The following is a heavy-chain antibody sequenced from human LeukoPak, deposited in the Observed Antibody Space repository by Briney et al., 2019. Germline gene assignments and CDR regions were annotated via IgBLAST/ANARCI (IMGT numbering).Heavy chain of an antibody. J-gene: IGHJ6*02. CDR3: AREVGIAAAFYYYYGMDV. Sequence: GGSLRLSCAASGFTFSSYWMSWVRQAPGKGLEWVANIKQDGSEKYYVDSVEGRFTISRDNAKNSLYLQMNSLRAEDTAVYYCAREVGIAAAFYYYYGMDVWGQGTTVTVSS. D-gene: IGHD6-13*01. CDR2: IKQDGSEK. V-gene: IGHV3-7*01. CDR1: GFTFSSYW.